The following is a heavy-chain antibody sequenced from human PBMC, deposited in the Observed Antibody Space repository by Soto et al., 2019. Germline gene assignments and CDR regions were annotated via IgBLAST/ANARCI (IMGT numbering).Heavy chain of an antibody. CDR1: GFTFSSYA. J-gene: IGHJ4*02. V-gene: IGHV3-30-3*01. CDR3: ARVPAPYSLAVWLDY. Sequence: QVQMVESGGGVVQPGRYLRLSCAASGFTFSSYAMQWVRQAPGKGLEWVAVISYDGSNKYYADSVKGRFTISRDNSKNTLYLQMNSLRAEDTAVYYCARVPAPYSLAVWLDYWGQGTLVTVSS. CDR2: ISYDGSNK. D-gene: IGHD5-18*01.